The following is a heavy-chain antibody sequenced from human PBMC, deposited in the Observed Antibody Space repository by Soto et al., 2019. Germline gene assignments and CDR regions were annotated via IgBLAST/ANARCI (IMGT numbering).Heavy chain of an antibody. D-gene: IGHD4-17*01. CDR3: ARTGGYGDYDFDYYGMDV. V-gene: IGHV1-46*01. CDR2: INPSGGST. CDR1: GYTFTSYY. J-gene: IGHJ6*02. Sequence: ASVKVSCKASGYTFTSYYMHWVRQAPGQGLEWMGIINPSGGSTSYAQKFQGRVTMTRDTSTSTVYMELSSLRSEDTAVYYCARTGGYGDYDFDYYGMDVWGQGTTVTVSS.